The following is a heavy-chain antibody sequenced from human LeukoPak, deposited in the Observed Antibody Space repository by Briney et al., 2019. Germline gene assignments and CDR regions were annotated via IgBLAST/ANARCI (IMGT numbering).Heavy chain of an antibody. CDR3: ARDRIAAAGYYFDY. V-gene: IGHV3-23*01. CDR1: EFTFDNYA. Sequence: GGSLRLSCAASEFTFDNYAMSWVRQAPGKGLEWVSVISGSGYYSYYADSVKGRFTVSRDNAKNSLYLQMNSLRAEDTAVYYCARDRIAAAGYYFDYWGQGTLVTVSS. D-gene: IGHD6-13*01. J-gene: IGHJ4*02. CDR2: ISGSGYYS.